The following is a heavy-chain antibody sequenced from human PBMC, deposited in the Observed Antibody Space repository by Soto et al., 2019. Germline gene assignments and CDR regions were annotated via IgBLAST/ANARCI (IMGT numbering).Heavy chain of an antibody. V-gene: IGHV5-10-1*01. Sequence: ESLKICFKGSGYSFTSYWISWVRQIPGKGLEWMGRIDPSDSYTNYSPSFQGHVTISADKSISTAYLQWSSLKASDTAMYYCARLVSGCTNGVCYNYYYYGMDVWGQGTTVTVSS. D-gene: IGHD2-8*01. J-gene: IGHJ6*02. CDR2: IDPSDSYT. CDR1: GYSFTSYW. CDR3: ARLVSGCTNGVCYNYYYYGMDV.